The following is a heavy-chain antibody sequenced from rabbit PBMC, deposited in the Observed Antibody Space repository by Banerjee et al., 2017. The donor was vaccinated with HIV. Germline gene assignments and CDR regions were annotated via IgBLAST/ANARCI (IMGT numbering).Heavy chain of an antibody. CDR2: INTSSGNT. CDR1: GFSFSNKYV. V-gene: IGHV1S45*01. D-gene: IGHD4-1*01. J-gene: IGHJ4*01. Sequence: QEQLVESGGGLVKPGASLTLSCKASGFSFSNKYVMCWVRQAPGKGLEWIACINTSSGNTVYASWAKGRFTISKTSSTTVHLQMTSLTAADTATYFCARDLAGAIGWNFNLWGPGTLVTVS. CDR3: ARDLAGAIGWNFNL.